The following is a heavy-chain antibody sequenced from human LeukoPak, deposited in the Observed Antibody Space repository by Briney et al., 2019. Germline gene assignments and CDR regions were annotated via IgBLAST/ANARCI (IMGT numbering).Heavy chain of an antibody. D-gene: IGHD6-19*01. CDR1: GGSISSSSYY. V-gene: IGHV4-39*01. Sequence: SETLSLTCTVSGGSISSSSYYWGWIRQPPGKGLEWIGSIYYSGSTYYNPSLKSRVTISVDMSKNQFSLKLSSVTATDAAVYYCARHLYSGWYYFDYWGQGTLVTVSS. J-gene: IGHJ4*02. CDR2: IYYSGST. CDR3: ARHLYSGWYYFDY.